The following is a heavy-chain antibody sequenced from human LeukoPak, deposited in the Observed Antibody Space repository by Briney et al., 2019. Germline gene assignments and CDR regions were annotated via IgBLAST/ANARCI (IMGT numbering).Heavy chain of an antibody. Sequence: GGSLRLSXAASGFTFSXXXXXXVXQXPXXXXXXXXXIRDXXXXTXXAXXXXXXXTXSRDNSKNTLYLQMNSLRAEXTAVYYCAKPGYSHDIVRNFDYWGQGILVTVSS. D-gene: IGHD5-18*01. V-gene: IGHV3-23*01. CDR2: IRDXXXXT. J-gene: IGHJ4*02. CDR3: AKPGYSHDIVRNFDY. CDR1: GFTFSXXX.